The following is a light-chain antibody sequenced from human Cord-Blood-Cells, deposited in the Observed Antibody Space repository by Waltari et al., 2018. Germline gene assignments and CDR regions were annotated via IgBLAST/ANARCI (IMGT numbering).Light chain of an antibody. Sequence: DIQMTQSPSTLSASVGDRVTITCRASQSISSWLAWYQQKPGKAPKLLIYDASSLESGVPSRFSGSGSGTEFTLTISSLQPDYFSTYYCKQYNSYWTFGQGTKVEIK. CDR3: KQYNSYWT. CDR1: QSISSW. J-gene: IGKJ1*01. CDR2: DAS. V-gene: IGKV1-5*01.